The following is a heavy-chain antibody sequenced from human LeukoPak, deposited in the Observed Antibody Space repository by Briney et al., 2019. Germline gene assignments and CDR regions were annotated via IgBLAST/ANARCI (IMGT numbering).Heavy chain of an antibody. Sequence: SETLSLTCTVSGGSISSYYWSWIRRPPGKGLEWIGCIHYSGSTYYNPSLKSRVTISVDTSKNQFSLKLSSVTAADTAVYYCARGLRFLDYYFDYWGQGTLVTVSS. J-gene: IGHJ4*02. V-gene: IGHV4-59*12. CDR2: IHYSGST. CDR3: ARGLRFLDYYFDY. CDR1: GGSISSYY. D-gene: IGHD3-3*01.